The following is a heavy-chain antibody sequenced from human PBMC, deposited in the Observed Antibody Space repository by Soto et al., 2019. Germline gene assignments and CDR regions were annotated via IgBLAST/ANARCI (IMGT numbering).Heavy chain of an antibody. V-gene: IGHV1-18*01. Sequence: QVQLVQSGAEVKKPGASVKVSCKASGYTFTSYGISWVRQAPGQGVEWMGWISAYNGNTNYAKKLTGRVTMTTDPSTSTAYMELRSLRSDDTAVYYCARDYGSGSYYYYYYYMDVWGKGTTVTVSS. J-gene: IGHJ6*03. CDR1: GYTFTSYG. CDR3: ARDYGSGSYYYYYYYMDV. CDR2: ISAYNGNT. D-gene: IGHD3-10*01.